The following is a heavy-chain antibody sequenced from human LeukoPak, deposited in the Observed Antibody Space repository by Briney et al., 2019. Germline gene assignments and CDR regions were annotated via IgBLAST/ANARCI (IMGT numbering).Heavy chain of an antibody. Sequence: SETLSLTCTVSGGSISSYYWSWIRQPPGKGLEWIGYIYYSGSTNYNPSLKSRDTISVDTSKNQFSLKLSSVTAADTAVYYCAREVYSYGLAGLYYFDYWGQGTLVTVSS. CDR2: IYYSGST. J-gene: IGHJ4*02. CDR3: AREVYSYGLAGLYYFDY. CDR1: GGSISSYY. D-gene: IGHD5-18*01. V-gene: IGHV4-59*01.